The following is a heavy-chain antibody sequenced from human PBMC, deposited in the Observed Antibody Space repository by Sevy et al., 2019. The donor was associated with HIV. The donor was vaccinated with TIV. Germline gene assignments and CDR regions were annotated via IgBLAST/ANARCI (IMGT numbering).Heavy chain of an antibody. CDR2: INSDGSST. Sequence: GGSLRLSCAASGFTFSSYWMHWVRQAPGKGLVWVSRINSDGSSTSYADSVKGRFTISRDNAKNTLYLQMNSLRAEDTAVDYCATYSNSLYYYCCMDVWGQGTMVTVSS. J-gene: IGHJ6*02. CDR1: GFTFSSYW. CDR3: ATYSNSLYYYCCMDV. V-gene: IGHV3-74*01. D-gene: IGHD4-4*01.